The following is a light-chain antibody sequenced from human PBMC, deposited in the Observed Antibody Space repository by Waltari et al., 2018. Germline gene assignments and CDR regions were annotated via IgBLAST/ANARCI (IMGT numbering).Light chain of an antibody. CDR2: DAS. J-gene: IGKJ5*01. V-gene: IGKV3-11*01. Sequence: EVVLTQSPATLSLSPGERATPSCRASDSVGTFLAWYQQKPGQAPRLLIYDASKRANGIPARFSGSRSGTDLTLTINSLEPEDFAVYYCQQRSDWITFGQGTQLEIK. CDR1: DSVGTF. CDR3: QQRSDWIT.